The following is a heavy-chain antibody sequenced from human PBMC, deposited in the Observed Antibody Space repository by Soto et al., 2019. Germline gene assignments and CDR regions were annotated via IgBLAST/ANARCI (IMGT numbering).Heavy chain of an antibody. CDR2: ISAYNGNT. CDR1: GYTFTSYG. V-gene: IGHV1-18*01. CDR3: ARVQSGNDFAY. Sequence: QVQLVQSGAEVKKPGASVKVSCKASGYTFTSYGINWVRQAPGQGLEWMGWISAYNGNTHYAQKLQGRVTMTTDTITGAAYMKLRSLRSNDTAVYYWARVQSGNDFAYWGQGTLVTVSS. D-gene: IGHD5-12*01. J-gene: IGHJ4*02.